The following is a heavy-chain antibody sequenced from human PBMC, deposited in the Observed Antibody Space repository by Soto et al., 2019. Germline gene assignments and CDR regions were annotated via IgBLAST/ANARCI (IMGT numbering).Heavy chain of an antibody. CDR1: GFTFSSYW. D-gene: IGHD2-2*02. Sequence: EGQLVESGGGLVQPGGSLRLSCAASGFTFSSYWMHWVRQAPGKGLVWVSRINSDETRANYADSVKGRFTISRDNARNTLHLQMNGLRAEDTAVYYCARSHCTSTTCYIHYFMDVWGKGTTVTVSS. J-gene: IGHJ6*03. CDR2: INSDETRA. CDR3: ARSHCTSTTCYIHYFMDV. V-gene: IGHV3-74*01.